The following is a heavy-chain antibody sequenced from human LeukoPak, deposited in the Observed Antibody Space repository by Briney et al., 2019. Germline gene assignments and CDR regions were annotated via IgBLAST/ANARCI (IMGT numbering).Heavy chain of an antibody. CDR1: GGSISSGSYY. V-gene: IGHV4-61*02. CDR2: IYTSGST. Sequence: PSETLSLTCTGSGGSISSGSYYWSWIRQPAGKGLEWIGRIYTSGSTNYNPSLKSRVTISVDTSKNQFSLKLSSVTAADTAVYYCAGAPTYYGSGDYWGQGTLVTVSS. J-gene: IGHJ4*02. CDR3: AGAPTYYGSGDY. D-gene: IGHD3-10*01.